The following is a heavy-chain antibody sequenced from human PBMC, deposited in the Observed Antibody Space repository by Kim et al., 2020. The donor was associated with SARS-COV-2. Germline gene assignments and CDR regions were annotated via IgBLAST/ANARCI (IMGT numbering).Heavy chain of an antibody. CDR3: ARNEYGAIGGGS. D-gene: IGHD4-17*01. CDR1: VGSISSYY. J-gene: IGHJ5*02. Sequence: SETLSLTCTVSVGSISSYYWSWIRQPPGKGLERIGYVYYTGSTNYNPSLQSRVTISVDTSKNQFSLKLSAVTAADTAGCYCARNEYGAIGGGSWGQGTLVTVSS. V-gene: IGHV4-59*01. CDR2: VYYTGST.